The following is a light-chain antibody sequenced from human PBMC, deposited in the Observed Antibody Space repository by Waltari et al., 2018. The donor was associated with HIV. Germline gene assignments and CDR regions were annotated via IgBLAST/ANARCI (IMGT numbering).Light chain of an antibody. CDR1: NIGRQS. J-gene: IGLJ3*02. V-gene: IGLV3-21*01. CDR2: DDS. Sequence: YVMTQPSSLSVAPGQTATISCGANNIGRQSVHWYQQRPGQAPVLVISDDSDRPSEIPERFAGSNSGNTATLTISGVEAGDEADYYCQVWDSTSDHPAFGGGTKLTVL. CDR3: QVWDSTSDHPA.